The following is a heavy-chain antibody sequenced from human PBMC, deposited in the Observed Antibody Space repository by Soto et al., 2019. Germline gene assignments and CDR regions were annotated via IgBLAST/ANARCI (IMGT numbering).Heavy chain of an antibody. CDR1: GFTFSSYA. CDR2: ISGSGGST. CDR3: AKGALRKQWLSPNWFDP. V-gene: IGHV3-23*01. Sequence: GGSLRLSCAASGFTFSSYAMSWVRQAPGKGLGWVSAISGSGGSTYYADSVKGRFTISRDNSKNTLYLQMNSLRAEDTAVYYCAKGALRKQWLSPNWFDPWGQGTLVTVSS. J-gene: IGHJ5*02. D-gene: IGHD6-19*01.